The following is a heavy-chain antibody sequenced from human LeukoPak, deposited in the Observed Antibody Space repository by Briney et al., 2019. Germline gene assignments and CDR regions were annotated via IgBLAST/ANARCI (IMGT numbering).Heavy chain of an antibody. CDR3: ARDQGGSYVNYFDY. V-gene: IGHV4-34*01. CDR1: GGSFSGYY. J-gene: IGHJ4*02. CDR2: INHSGST. Sequence: SETLSLTCAVYGGSFSGYYWSWIRQPPGKGLEWIGEINHSGSTNYNPSLKSRVTISVDTSKNQFSLKLSSVTAADTAVYYCARDQGGSYVNYFDYWGQGTLVTVSS. D-gene: IGHD1-26*01.